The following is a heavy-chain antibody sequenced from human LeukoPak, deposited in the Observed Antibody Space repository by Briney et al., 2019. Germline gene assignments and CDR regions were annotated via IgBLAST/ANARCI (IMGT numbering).Heavy chain of an antibody. CDR1: GGSFSGYY. Sequence: PSETLSLTGAVYGGSFSGYYWSWIRQPPGKGLEWIGEINHSGSTNYNPSLKSRVTISVDTSKNQFSLKLSSVTAADTAVYYCARGSYSSSPYYYYMDVWGKGTTVTVSS. D-gene: IGHD6-6*01. CDR3: ARGSYSSSPYYYYMDV. V-gene: IGHV4-34*01. J-gene: IGHJ6*03. CDR2: INHSGST.